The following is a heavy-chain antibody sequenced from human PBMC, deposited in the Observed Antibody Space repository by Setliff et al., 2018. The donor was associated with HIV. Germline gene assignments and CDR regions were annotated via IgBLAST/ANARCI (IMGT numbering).Heavy chain of an antibody. V-gene: IGHV3-23*01. CDR1: GFTFSSYA. D-gene: IGHD2-2*01. Sequence: GESLKISCAASGFTFSSYAMTWVRQARGKGLEWVSVISGSGGSTYYADSVRGRFTIARDNSKNTLYLQMNSLRAEDTAVYYCAMMTSSFHMDVWGKGTTVTVSS. CDR3: AMMTSSFHMDV. J-gene: IGHJ6*03. CDR2: ISGSGGST.